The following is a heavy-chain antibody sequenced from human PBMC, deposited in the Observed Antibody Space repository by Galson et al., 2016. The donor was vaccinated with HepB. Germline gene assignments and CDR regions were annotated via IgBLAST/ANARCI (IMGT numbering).Heavy chain of an antibody. CDR3: ARGVMSGGPPPTHYYYNMDV. D-gene: IGHD2-21*01. CDR2: IIPIFGTA. Sequence: SVKVSCKASGGTFSSYAISWVRQAPGQGLEWMGGIIPIFGTANYAQKFQGRLTITADASTHTVYMEMSSLRSEDTALYFCARGVMSGGPPPTHYYYNMDVWGQGTTVTVSS. V-gene: IGHV1-69*13. J-gene: IGHJ6*01. CDR1: GGTFSSYA.